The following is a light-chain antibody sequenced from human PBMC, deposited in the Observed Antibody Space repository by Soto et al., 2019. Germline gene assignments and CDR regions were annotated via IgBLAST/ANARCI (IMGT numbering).Light chain of an antibody. J-gene: IGLJ1*01. CDR2: GVS. CDR3: SSYTSSSTSYV. CDR1: ISDFVVYNY. Sequence: QSALTQPASVSGSPGQSITISCTGTISDFVVYNYVSWYQQHPGKAPKLMIYGVSNRPSGVSNRFSGSKSGNTASLTISGLQADDEADYYCSSYTSSSTSYVFGTGTKVTVL. V-gene: IGLV2-14*01.